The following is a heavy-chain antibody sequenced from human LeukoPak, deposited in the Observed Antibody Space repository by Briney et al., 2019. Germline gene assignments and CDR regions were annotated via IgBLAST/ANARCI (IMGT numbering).Heavy chain of an antibody. CDR3: ARGGSDYYDSSGYPFDY. CDR2: IYYSGST. V-gene: IGHV4-59*01. CDR1: GGSISSYY. Sequence: SETLSLTCTVSGGSISSYYWSWIRQPPGKGLEWIGYIYYSGSTNYNPSLKSRVTISVDTSKNQFSLKLSSVTAADTAVYYCARGGSDYYDSSGYPFDYWGQGTLVTVSS. D-gene: IGHD3-22*01. J-gene: IGHJ4*02.